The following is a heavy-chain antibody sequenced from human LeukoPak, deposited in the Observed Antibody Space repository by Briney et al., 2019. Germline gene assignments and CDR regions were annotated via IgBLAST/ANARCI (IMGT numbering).Heavy chain of an antibody. Sequence: SQTLSLTCAISGDSVSSNSAAWNWIRQSPSRGLEWLGRTYYRSKWYNDYAVSVKSRITINPDTSKNQFSLQLNSVTPEDTAVYYCARDARMVRGVIITVPWFDPWGQGTLVTVSS. J-gene: IGHJ5*02. CDR3: ARDARMVRGVIITVPWFDP. V-gene: IGHV6-1*01. CDR2: TYYRSKWYN. D-gene: IGHD3-10*01. CDR1: GDSVSSNSAA.